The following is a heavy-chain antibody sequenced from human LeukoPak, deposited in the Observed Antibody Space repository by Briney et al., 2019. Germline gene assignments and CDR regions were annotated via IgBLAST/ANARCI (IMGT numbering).Heavy chain of an antibody. Sequence: GGSLRLSCAASGFTFTTFGFHWVRRAPGKGLEWVAVIWYDGSKEYYADSVKGRFTISRDNSKNTAYLQMNSLKTEDTAVYYRTRHIFTAATLFFMDVWGQGTTVTVSS. D-gene: IGHD4-23*01. V-gene: IGHV3-33*01. CDR1: GFTFTTFG. J-gene: IGHJ6*02. CDR3: TRHIFTAATLFFMDV. CDR2: IWYDGSKE.